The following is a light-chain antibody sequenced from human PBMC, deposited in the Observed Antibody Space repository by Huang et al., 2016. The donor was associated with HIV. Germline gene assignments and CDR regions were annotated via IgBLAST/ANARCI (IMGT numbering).Light chain of an antibody. V-gene: IGKV3-15*01. CDR2: GAS. Sequence: EIIMTQSQATLSLSPGDGASLSCRANQSVATNLAWYLHRPGQSPRILIFGASTRASGFPGRFSGSGSWTQFTLTVSGLQSEDFAVYYCQQYDNWPYTFGQGTKLEI. J-gene: IGKJ2*01. CDR1: QSVATN. CDR3: QQYDNWPYT.